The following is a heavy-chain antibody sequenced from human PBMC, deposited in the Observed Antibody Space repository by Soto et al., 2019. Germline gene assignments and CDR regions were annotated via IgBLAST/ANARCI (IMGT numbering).Heavy chain of an antibody. V-gene: IGHV1-69*06. J-gene: IGHJ6*02. CDR3: ARDGAAPEYDYYYGMDV. Sequence: QVQLVQSGAEVKKPGSSVKVSCEASGGTFSSYAISWVRQAPGQGLEWMGGIIPIFGTANYAQKFQGRVTITADKSTSTAYMELSSLRSEDTAVYYCARDGAAPEYDYYYGMDVWGQGTTVTVSS. D-gene: IGHD6-6*01. CDR1: GGTFSSYA. CDR2: IIPIFGTA.